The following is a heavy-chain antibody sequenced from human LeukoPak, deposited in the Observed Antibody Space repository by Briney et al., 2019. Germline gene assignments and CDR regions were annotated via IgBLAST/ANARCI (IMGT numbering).Heavy chain of an antibody. CDR3: ARDMFSGSAGVCDY. D-gene: IGHD3-10*01. CDR2: ISGDGGST. V-gene: IGHV3-43*02. Sequence: GGSLRLSCAASGFTFDDYAIHWVGQAPGKGLEWVSLISGDGGSTYYADSVKGRFTISRDNSKTSLYLQMNSLRTEDTALYYCARDMFSGSAGVCDYWGQGTLVTVSS. CDR1: GFTFDDYA. J-gene: IGHJ4*02.